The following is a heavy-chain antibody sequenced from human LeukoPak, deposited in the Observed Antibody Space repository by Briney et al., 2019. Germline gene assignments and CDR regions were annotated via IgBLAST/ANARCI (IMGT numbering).Heavy chain of an antibody. V-gene: IGHV6-1*01. CDR3: ARSRGAIVDH. CDR1: GDSVSSNSAA. J-gene: IGHJ4*02. CDR2: TYYRSKWSN. Sequence: SQTLSLTCAISGDSVSSNSAAWNWIRQSPSRGLEWLGRTYYRSKWSNDYAVSVKSRIIINPDTSKNQVSLQLNSVIPDDTAMYYCARSRGAIVDHWGQGILVTVSS.